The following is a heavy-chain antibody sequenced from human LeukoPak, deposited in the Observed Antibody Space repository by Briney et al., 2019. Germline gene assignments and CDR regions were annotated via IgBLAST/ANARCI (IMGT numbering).Heavy chain of an antibody. Sequence: GGSLRLSCAASGFTFSSYEMNWVRQAPGKGLEWVSYISSSGSTIYYADSVKGRFTISRDNSKNTLYLQMNSLRAEDTAVYYCARGSYSLDYWGQGTLVTVSS. V-gene: IGHV3-48*03. CDR3: ARGSYSLDY. CDR1: GFTFSSYE. J-gene: IGHJ4*02. CDR2: ISSSGSTI. D-gene: IGHD1-26*01.